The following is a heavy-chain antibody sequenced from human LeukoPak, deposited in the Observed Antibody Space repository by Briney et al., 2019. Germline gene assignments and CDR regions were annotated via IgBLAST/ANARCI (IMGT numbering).Heavy chain of an antibody. CDR1: GGSISSGSYY. V-gene: IGHV4-61*02. CDR2: IYTSGST. D-gene: IGHD3-3*01. Sequence: SQTLSLTCTVSGGSISSGSYYWSWIRQPAGKGLEWIGRIYTSGSTNYNPSLKSRVTISVDTSKNQFSLKLSSVTAADTAVYYCARAIHGDFDYWGQGTLVTVSS. CDR3: ARAIHGDFDY. J-gene: IGHJ4*02.